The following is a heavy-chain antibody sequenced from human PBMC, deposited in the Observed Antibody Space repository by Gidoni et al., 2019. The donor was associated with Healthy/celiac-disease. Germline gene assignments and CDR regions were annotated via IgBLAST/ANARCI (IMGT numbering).Heavy chain of an antibody. V-gene: IGHV1-24*01. CDR1: GYTLTDFS. J-gene: IGHJ3*02. Sequence: QGQLVQSGAEGEKPGAPGKVSWQVSGYTLTDFSMPWVRQAPGKGLEWMGGFDPEDGETIYAQKFQGRVTMTEDTSTDTAYMELSSLRSEDTAVYYCATDTRPEYCSSTSCYPLEIWGQGTMVTVSS. CDR2: FDPEDGET. CDR3: ATDTRPEYCSSTSCYPLEI. D-gene: IGHD2-2*01.